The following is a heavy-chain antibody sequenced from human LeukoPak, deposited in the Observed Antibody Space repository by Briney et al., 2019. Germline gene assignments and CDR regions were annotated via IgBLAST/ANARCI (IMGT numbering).Heavy chain of an antibody. CDR2: IWYDGTNK. D-gene: IGHD4-17*01. CDR3: ARATVTRWFDP. V-gene: IGHV3-33*01. J-gene: IGHJ5*02. Sequence: PGGSLRLSCAASGFAFSSFGMHWVRQAPGKGLEWVAVIWYDGTNKCYADSVKGRFTISRDNSKNTLYLQMNSLRAEDTAVYYCARATVTRWFDPWGQGTLVTVSS. CDR1: GFAFSSFG.